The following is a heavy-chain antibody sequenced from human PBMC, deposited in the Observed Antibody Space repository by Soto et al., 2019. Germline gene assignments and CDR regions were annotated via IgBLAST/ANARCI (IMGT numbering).Heavy chain of an antibody. J-gene: IGHJ4*02. Sequence: QVQLVQSGAEVRKPGSSVKVSCKASGGTFSSYAISWVRQAPGQGLEWMGGIIPIFGTANYAQKFQGRVTLTADDDTSTAYQGLSSLRSEDTAVYYCARSRLVATITLDYWGQGTLVTVSS. CDR3: ARSRLVATITLDY. V-gene: IGHV1-69*12. CDR1: GGTFSSYA. CDR2: IIPIFGTA. D-gene: IGHD5-12*01.